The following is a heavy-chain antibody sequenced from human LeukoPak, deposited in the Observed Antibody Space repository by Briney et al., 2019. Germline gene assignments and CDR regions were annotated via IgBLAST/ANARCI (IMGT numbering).Heavy chain of an antibody. V-gene: IGHV1-69*04. Sequence: ASVKVSCKASGGTFSSYAISWVRQAPGQGLEWMGRIIPIFGIANYAQKFRGRVTITADKSTSTAYMELSSLRSEDTAVYYCARAPSRDGYNSPNWFDPWGQGTLVTVSS. CDR2: IIPIFGIA. CDR1: GGTFSSYA. D-gene: IGHD5-24*01. J-gene: IGHJ5*02. CDR3: ARAPSRDGYNSPNWFDP.